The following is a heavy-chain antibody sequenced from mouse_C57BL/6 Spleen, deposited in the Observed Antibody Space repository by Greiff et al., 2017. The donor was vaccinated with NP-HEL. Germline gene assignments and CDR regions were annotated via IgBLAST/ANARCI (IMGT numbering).Heavy chain of an antibody. J-gene: IGHJ4*01. Sequence: EVQLQQSGPELVKPGASVKMSCKASGYTFTDYNMHWVKQSHGKSLEWIGYINPNNGGTSYNQKFKGKATLTVNKSSSTAYMELRSLTSEDSAVYYCARLGDWDFYSALDYWGQGTSVTVSS. D-gene: IGHD4-1*01. CDR1: GYTFTDYN. V-gene: IGHV1-22*01. CDR2: INPNNGGT. CDR3: ARLGDWDFYSALDY.